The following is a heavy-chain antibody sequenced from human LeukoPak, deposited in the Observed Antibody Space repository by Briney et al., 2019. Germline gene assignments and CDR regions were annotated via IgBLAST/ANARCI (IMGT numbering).Heavy chain of an antibody. CDR3: ARGPGIAAANPDY. Sequence: GGSLRLSCAASGFTFSSYAMHWVRQAPGKGLEWVAVISYDGSNKYYADSVKGRFTISRDNSKNTLYLQMNSLRAEDTAVYYCARGPGIAAANPDYWGQGTLVTVSS. V-gene: IGHV3-30-3*01. J-gene: IGHJ4*02. CDR1: GFTFSSYA. CDR2: ISYDGSNK. D-gene: IGHD6-13*01.